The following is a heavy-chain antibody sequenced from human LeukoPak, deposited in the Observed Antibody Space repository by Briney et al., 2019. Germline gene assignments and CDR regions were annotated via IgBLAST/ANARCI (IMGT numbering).Heavy chain of an antibody. CDR2: IKQDGGDT. CDR3: ARDMGDDYNEPSDY. J-gene: IGHJ4*02. Sequence: PGGSLRLSCAASGFTFSSDWMSWVRQAPGKGLEWVANIKQDGGDTNYVDSVKGRFTISRDNPKKSLYLQMNNLRAEDTAHYYCARDMGDDYNEPSDYWGQGILVTVSS. V-gene: IGHV3-7*01. D-gene: IGHD5-24*01. CDR1: GFTFSSDW.